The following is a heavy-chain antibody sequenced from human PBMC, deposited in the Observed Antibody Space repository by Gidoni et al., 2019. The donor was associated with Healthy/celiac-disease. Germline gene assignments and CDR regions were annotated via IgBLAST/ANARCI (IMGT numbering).Heavy chain of an antibody. CDR1: LWSFSGYY. J-gene: IGHJ4*02. Sequence: QVQLQQWGAGLLKPSETLSLTCPVYLWSFSGYYWSWIRQPPGKGLEWIGEINHSGRTTYNPSLKSRVTIAVDTSKNQFSLKLSSVTAADTAVYYCARGGNSFRNFDYWGQGTLVTVSS. V-gene: IGHV4-34*01. D-gene: IGHD4-4*01. CDR3: ARGGNSFRNFDY. CDR2: INHSGRT.